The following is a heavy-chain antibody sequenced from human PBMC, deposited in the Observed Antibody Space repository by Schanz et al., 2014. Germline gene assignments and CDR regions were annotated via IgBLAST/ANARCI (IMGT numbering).Heavy chain of an antibody. V-gene: IGHV3-48*01. CDR1: GFTFSRYA. CDR3: VREENCPSFLGYDYDMDV. D-gene: IGHD3-3*01. CDR2: ISRSSSTI. J-gene: IGHJ6*03. Sequence: EVQLLESGGGLVQPGGSLRLSCAASGFTFSRYAMHWVRQAPGKGLEWVSYISRSSSTIYYADSVQGRFTISRDNSKSMLFLEMSSLRVEDTAVYYCVREENCPSFLGYDYDMDVWGKGTSVTVSS.